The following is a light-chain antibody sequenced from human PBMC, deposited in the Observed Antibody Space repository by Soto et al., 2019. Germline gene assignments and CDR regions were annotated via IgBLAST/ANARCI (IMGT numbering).Light chain of an antibody. CDR1: ETIGRAY. Sequence: IVLTQSPGTVSLSPGERAIFSCRASETIGRAYFAWYQHRPGRTPRLVLSATSNRAAGIPDRFGGSGSGADFTLTINGVEPEDFAVYYCHQYATSPFTFGQGTKLEIK. J-gene: IGKJ2*01. CDR3: HQYATSPFT. V-gene: IGKV3-20*01. CDR2: ATS.